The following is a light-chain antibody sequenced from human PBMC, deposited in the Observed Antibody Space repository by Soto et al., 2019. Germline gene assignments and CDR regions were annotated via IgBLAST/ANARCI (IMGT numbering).Light chain of an antibody. J-gene: IGLJ1*01. Sequence: QSALTQPASVSGSPGQSITISCTGTSSDVGNYKYVSWYQQHPGKAPKLMIYEVSNRPSGVSNRFSGSKSGNTASLTISGLQAEDETDYYCAAWDDSAKGHVFGTGTKLTVL. CDR1: SSDVGNYKY. CDR2: EVS. CDR3: AAWDDSAKGHV. V-gene: IGLV2-14*01.